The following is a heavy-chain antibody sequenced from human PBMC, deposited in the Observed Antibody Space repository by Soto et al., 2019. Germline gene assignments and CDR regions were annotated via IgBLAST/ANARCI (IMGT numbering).Heavy chain of an antibody. CDR1: GLTFSNYA. D-gene: IGHD1-7*01. J-gene: IGHJ4*02. CDR2: MSGSSSTT. Sequence: GGSLRLSCAPSGLTFSNYAMSWVRQAPGGGLEWVSSMSGSSSTTYYADSVRGRFTISRDRSKNTLYLQMSSLRAEHTALYYCAKNQERELPRVIDFWGQGTLVTVSS. CDR3: AKNQERELPRVIDF. V-gene: IGHV3-23*01.